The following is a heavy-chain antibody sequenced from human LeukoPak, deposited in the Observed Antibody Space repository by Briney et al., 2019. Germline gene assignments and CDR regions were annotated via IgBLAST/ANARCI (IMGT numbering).Heavy chain of an antibody. CDR2: IVSAGYT. J-gene: IGHJ4*02. CDR1: GFTFDNND. CDR3: VRQPDSARYGFDY. D-gene: IGHD1-14*01. V-gene: IGHV3-13*01. Sequence: GGSLRLSCEVSGFTFDNNDMHWVRQSTGKGLEWVSAIVSAGYTYYAESVRGRFTITRDTAKQSLYLQMNSLRVEDTAVYHCVRQPDSARYGFDYWGRGTQVTVSS.